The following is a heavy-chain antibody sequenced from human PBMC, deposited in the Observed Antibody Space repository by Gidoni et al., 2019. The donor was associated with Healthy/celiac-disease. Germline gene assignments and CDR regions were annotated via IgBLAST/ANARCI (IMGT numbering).Heavy chain of an antibody. J-gene: IGHJ6*02. CDR2: IYYSGST. CDR3: ARGGRGWQLGYYYYYYGMDV. V-gene: IGHV4-59*01. D-gene: IGHD6-6*01. CDR1: GGSISSYY. Sequence: QVQLQESGPGLVKPSETLSLTCTVSGGSISSYYWSWLRQPPGKGLEWIGYIYYSGSTNYNPSLKSRVTISVDTSKNQFSLKLSSVTAADTAVYYCARGGRGWQLGYYYYYYGMDVWGQGTTVTVSS.